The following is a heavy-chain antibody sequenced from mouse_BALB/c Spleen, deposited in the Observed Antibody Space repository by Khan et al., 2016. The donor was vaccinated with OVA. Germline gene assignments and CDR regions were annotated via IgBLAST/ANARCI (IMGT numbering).Heavy chain of an antibody. Sequence: QLEESGPGLLKPSQSLSITCTVTGYSFTSDYAWNWIRQLPGNILECMAYISYSGSTTYSQTLRSRVSITRDTSKNQFFLQLISVTTEDTATYYCASGRLLLGYPDCFAYWGQGTTLTVSS. D-gene: IGHD1-1*01. CDR1: GYSFTSDYA. CDR3: ASGRLLLGYPDCFAY. V-gene: IGHV3-2*02. CDR2: ISYSGST. J-gene: IGHJ2*01.